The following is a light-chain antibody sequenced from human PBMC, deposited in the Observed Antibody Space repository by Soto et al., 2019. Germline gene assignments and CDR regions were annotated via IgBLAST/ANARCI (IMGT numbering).Light chain of an antibody. CDR2: DAS. Sequence: EIVMTQSPATLSVSPGERATLSCRASQNIRSNLAWYQQKPGQPPTLLVSDASNRATGIPDRFSGSGSGTDFTLTISSLEPEDFAVYYCQQRSSWPLTFGGGTKVDIK. J-gene: IGKJ4*01. CDR3: QQRSSWPLT. V-gene: IGKV3-11*01. CDR1: QNIRSN.